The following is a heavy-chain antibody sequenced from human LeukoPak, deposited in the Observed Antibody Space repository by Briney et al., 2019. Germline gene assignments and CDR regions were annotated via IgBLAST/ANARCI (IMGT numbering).Heavy chain of an antibody. CDR3: ASSAEGRDYYDSSGSAEYFQH. CDR2: IYYSGST. CDR1: GGSISSGGYY. Sequence: SETLSLTCTVSGGSISSGGYYWSWIRQHPGKGLEWIGYIYYSGSTYYNPSLKSRVTISVDTSKSQFSLKLSSVTAADTAVYYCASSAEGRDYYDSSGSAEYFQHWGQGTLVTVSS. V-gene: IGHV4-31*03. D-gene: IGHD3-22*01. J-gene: IGHJ1*01.